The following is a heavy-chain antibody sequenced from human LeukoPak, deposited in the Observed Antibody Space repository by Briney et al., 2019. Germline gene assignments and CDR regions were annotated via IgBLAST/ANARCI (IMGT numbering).Heavy chain of an antibody. CDR2: ISAYNGNT. Sequence: ASVKVSCKASGFSFTSHGFTWVRQAPGQGLEWMGWISAYNGNTNYAQKLQGRVTMTTDTSTSTAYMELRSLRSDDTAVYYCARYAGTTYYYYMDVWGKGTTVTVSS. V-gene: IGHV1-18*01. CDR1: GFSFTSHG. J-gene: IGHJ6*03. D-gene: IGHD1-7*01. CDR3: ARYAGTTYYYYMDV.